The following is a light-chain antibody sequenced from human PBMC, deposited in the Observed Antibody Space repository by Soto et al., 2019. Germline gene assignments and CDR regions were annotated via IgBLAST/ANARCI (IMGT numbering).Light chain of an antibody. CDR3: LLYYGGVYV. Sequence: QTVVTQEPSLTVSPGGTVTLTCASSTGAVTSDNYPNWFQLKPGQAPKSMIYSISNKHSWTAARFSGYLLGGKAALTLSGVKPEYQAEYYCLLYYGGVYVFGSGTKLTVL. V-gene: IGLV7-43*01. J-gene: IGLJ1*01. CDR2: SIS. CDR1: TGAVTSDNY.